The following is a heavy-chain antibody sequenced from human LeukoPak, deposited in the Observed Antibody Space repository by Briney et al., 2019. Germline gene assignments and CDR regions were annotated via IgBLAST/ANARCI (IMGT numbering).Heavy chain of an antibody. CDR3: ARVALPYGSGSYYFDY. D-gene: IGHD3-10*01. Sequence: SQTLSLTCTVSGGSISSGDYYWSWIRQPPGTGLEWIGYIYYSGSTYYNPTLKSRVTISVDTSKNQFSLKLSSVTAADTAVYYCARVALPYGSGSYYFDYWGQGTLVTVSS. V-gene: IGHV4-30-4*01. J-gene: IGHJ4*02. CDR1: GGSISSGDYY. CDR2: IYYSGST.